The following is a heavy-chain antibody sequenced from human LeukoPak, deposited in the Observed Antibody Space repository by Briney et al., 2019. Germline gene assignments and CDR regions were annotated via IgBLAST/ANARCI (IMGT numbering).Heavy chain of an antibody. CDR1: GYTFTSYA. J-gene: IGHJ3*02. Sequence: ASVKVSCKASGYTFTSYAMHWVRQAPGQRLEWMGWINAGNGNTKYSQKFQGSVTTTRDTSASTAYMELSSLRSEDTAVYYCARVGRIAVAGSFGAFDIWGQGTMVTVSS. CDR3: ARVGRIAVAGSFGAFDI. D-gene: IGHD6-19*01. CDR2: INAGNGNT. V-gene: IGHV1-3*01.